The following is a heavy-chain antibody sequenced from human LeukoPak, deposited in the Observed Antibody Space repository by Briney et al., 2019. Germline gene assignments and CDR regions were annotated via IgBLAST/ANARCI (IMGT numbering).Heavy chain of an antibody. V-gene: IGHV3-21*01. CDR3: ARDTVYSYGNDYYYKGLDV. CDR2: ISVSSSYR. D-gene: IGHD3-16*01. CDR1: GFTFSSST. J-gene: IGHJ6*02. Sequence: GGSLRLSCVASGFTFSSSTMTWVRQAPGKGLEWGSSISVSSSYRYYTDSLKGRFTISRDNPKNSLYLQMTSLRAEDTAVYYCARDTVYSYGNDYYYKGLDVWGQGTTVTVSS.